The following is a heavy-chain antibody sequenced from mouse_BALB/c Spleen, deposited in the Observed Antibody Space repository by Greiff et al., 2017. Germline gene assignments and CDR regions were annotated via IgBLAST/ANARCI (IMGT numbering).Heavy chain of an antibody. J-gene: IGHJ3*01. Sequence: LQQPGSELVRPGASVKLSCKASGYTFTSYWMHWVKQRHGQGLEWIGNIYPGSGSTNYDEKFKSKGTLTVDTSSSTAYMHLSSLTSEDSAVYYCTREGGRGFAYWGQGTLVTVSA. CDR1: GYTFTSYW. CDR2: IYPGSGST. D-gene: IGHD3-3*01. CDR3: TREGGRGFAY. V-gene: IGHV1S22*01.